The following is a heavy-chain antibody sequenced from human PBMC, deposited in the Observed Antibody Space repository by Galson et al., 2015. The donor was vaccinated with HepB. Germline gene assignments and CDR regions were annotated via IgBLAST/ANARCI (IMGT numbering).Heavy chain of an antibody. D-gene: IGHD6-19*01. J-gene: IGHJ4*02. CDR3: ARGVEGVGGWYNVDY. CDR1: GYTFTSYA. CDR2: INAGNGNT. Sequence: SVKVSCKASGYTFTSYAMHWVRQAPGQRLEWMGWINAGNGNTKYSQKFQGGVTMTRDTSTSTVYMELSSLRSEDTAVYYCARGVEGVGGWYNVDYWGQGTLVTVSS. V-gene: IGHV1-3*01.